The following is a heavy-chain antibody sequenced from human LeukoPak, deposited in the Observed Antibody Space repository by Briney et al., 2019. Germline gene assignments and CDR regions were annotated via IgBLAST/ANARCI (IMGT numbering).Heavy chain of an antibody. Sequence: ASVKVSCKASGYTFTSYGISWVRQAPGQGLEWMGWISAYNANTNYAQKLQGRVTMTTDTSTSTAYMELRSLRSDDTAVYYCARDFTLLWFGDNWFDPWGQGTLVTVSS. V-gene: IGHV1-18*01. CDR3: ARDFTLLWFGDNWFDP. CDR1: GYTFTSYG. CDR2: ISAYNANT. J-gene: IGHJ5*02. D-gene: IGHD3-10*01.